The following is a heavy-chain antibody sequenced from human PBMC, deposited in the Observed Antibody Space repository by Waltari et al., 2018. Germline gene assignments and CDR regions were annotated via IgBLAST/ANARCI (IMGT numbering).Heavy chain of an antibody. Sequence: EVQLVESGGGLVKPGGSLRLSCAASGFTFNTYPMNWVRQAPGTGLWWVSSISSTSSYIYYADSVKGRFTISRDNAKNSLYLQMNSLRGEDTAVYYCAKDRISTSYYYYYHMDVWGQGTTVTVSS. CDR1: GFTFNTYP. V-gene: IGHV3-21*01. CDR3: AKDRISTSYYYYYHMDV. D-gene: IGHD3-16*01. J-gene: IGHJ6*02. CDR2: ISSTSSYI.